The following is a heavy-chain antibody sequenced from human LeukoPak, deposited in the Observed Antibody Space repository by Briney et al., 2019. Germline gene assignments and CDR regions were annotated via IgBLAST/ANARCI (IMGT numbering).Heavy chain of an antibody. J-gene: IGHJ4*02. CDR3: TKNYYDSGDYYYFDY. V-gene: IGHV1-2*02. CDR1: GYASSGYY. Sequence: ASVKVSCKASGYASSGYYMHWVRQAPGQGLEWMGWINPNSGGTYYAQKFQGRVTMTRDTSISTAYMELSRLRSDDTAVYYCTKNYYDSGDYYYFDYWGQGTLVTVSS. CDR2: INPNSGGT. D-gene: IGHD3-22*01.